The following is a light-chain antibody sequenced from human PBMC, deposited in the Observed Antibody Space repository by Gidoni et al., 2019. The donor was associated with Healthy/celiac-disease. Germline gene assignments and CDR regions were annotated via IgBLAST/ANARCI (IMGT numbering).Light chain of an antibody. CDR3: SSYTSSSTYVV. CDR2: EVS. CDR1: TSDVGGYNY. J-gene: IGLJ2*01. Sequence: LTQPASVSGSPGQSITISCTGTTSDVGGYNYVSWYQQHPGKAPKLMIYEVSNRPSGVSNRFSGSKSGITASLTISGLQAEDEADYYCSSYTSSSTYVVFGGGTKLTVL. V-gene: IGLV2-14*01.